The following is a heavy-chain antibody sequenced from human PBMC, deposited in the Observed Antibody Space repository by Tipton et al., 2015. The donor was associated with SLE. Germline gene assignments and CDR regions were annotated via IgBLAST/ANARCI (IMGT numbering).Heavy chain of an antibody. CDR1: GGSVSSSSKY. Sequence: TLSLTCTVSGGSVSSSSKYWAWIRQPPGKGLEWIGSIYYTGTTTYYNSFLKSRVTMSVDTSKNQFPLRLTSVIAADTAVYYCARLHGYSYGLNWFDPWGQGTLISASS. CDR3: ARLHGYSYGLNWFDP. CDR2: IYYTGTTT. V-gene: IGHV4-39*06. J-gene: IGHJ5*02. D-gene: IGHD5-18*01.